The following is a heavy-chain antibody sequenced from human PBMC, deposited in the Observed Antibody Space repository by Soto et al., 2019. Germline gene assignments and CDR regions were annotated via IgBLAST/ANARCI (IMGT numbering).Heavy chain of an antibody. CDR2: IYYSGST. V-gene: IGHV4-30-2*05. Sequence: PSETLSLTCAVSGGSISSGGYSWSWIRQPPGKGLEWIGYIYYSGSTYYNPSLKSRVTISVDTSKNQFSLKLSSVTAADTAVYYCARERPAGARLDPWGQGTLVTVSS. CDR3: ARERPAGARLDP. CDR1: GGSISSGGYS. J-gene: IGHJ5*02. D-gene: IGHD6-13*01.